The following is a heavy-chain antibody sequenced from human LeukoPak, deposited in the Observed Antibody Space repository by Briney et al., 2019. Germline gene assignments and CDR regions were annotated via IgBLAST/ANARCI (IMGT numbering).Heavy chain of an antibody. V-gene: IGHV4-34*01. CDR3: ARDHIMITFGGVIETFDY. J-gene: IGHJ4*02. CDR1: GGSFSGYY. CDR2: INHSGST. Sequence: SETLSLTCAVYGGSFSGYYWSWIRQPPGKRLEWIGEINHSGSTNYNPSLKSRVTISVDTSKNQFSLKLSSVTAADTAVYYCARDHIMITFGGVIETFDYWGQGTLVTVSS. D-gene: IGHD3-16*02.